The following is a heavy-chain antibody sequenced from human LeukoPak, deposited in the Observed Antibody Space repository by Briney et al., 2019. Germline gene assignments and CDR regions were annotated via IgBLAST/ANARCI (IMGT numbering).Heavy chain of an antibody. V-gene: IGHV4-34*01. CDR3: ARLHGYSYGFSFYFDY. CDR2: INHSGST. J-gene: IGHJ4*02. Sequence: SETLSITCAVYGGSFSGYYWSWIRQPPGKGLEWIGEINHSGSTNYNPSLKSRVTISVDTSKNQFSLKLSSVTAADTAVYYCARLHGYSYGFSFYFDYWGQGTLVTVSS. D-gene: IGHD5-18*01. CDR1: GGSFSGYY.